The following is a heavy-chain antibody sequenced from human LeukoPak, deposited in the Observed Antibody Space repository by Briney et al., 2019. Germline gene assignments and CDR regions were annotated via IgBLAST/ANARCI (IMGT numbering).Heavy chain of an antibody. CDR3: ARGSSSRGVIIKNYYYYGMDV. V-gene: IGHV4-61*01. CDR2: IYYSGST. D-gene: IGHD3-10*01. J-gene: IGHJ6*04. CDR1: GGSVSSGSYY. Sequence: KPSETLSLTCTVSGGSVSSGSYYWSWIRQPPGKGLEWIGYIYYSGSTNYNPSLKSRVTISVDTSKNQFSLKLSSVTAADTAVYYCARGSSSRGVIIKNYYYYGMDVWGKGTTVTVSS.